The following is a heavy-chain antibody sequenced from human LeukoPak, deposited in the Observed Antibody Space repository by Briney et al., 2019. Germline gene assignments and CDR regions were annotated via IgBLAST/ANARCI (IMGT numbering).Heavy chain of an antibody. V-gene: IGHV1-69*06. J-gene: IGHJ4*02. CDR3: ASLYSSGWYNDFDY. Sequence: ASVKVSCKASGGTFSSYAISWVRQAPGQGLERMGGIIPIFGTANYAQKFQGRVTITADKSTSTAYMELSSLRSEDTAVYYCASLYSSGWYNDFDYWGQGTLVTVSS. D-gene: IGHD6-19*01. CDR2: IIPIFGTA. CDR1: GGTFSSYA.